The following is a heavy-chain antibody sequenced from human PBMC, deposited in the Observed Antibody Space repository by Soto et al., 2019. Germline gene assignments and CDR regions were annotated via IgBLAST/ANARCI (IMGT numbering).Heavy chain of an antibody. CDR2: IYNGRYR. CDR1: GGAVKPVNYH. V-gene: IGHV4-61*01. D-gene: IGHD6-6*01. CDR3: SRYGIPNSSSPFVIGH. Sequence: LETLHVSSTDPGGAVKPVNYHWSWIRKHPGRGLEWLASIYNGRYRKYNPPLKSRVTISTDQSKDKFSLTLESVSAADTAVYYCSRYGIPNSSSPFVIGHWGRVTLVTVS. J-gene: IGHJ5*02.